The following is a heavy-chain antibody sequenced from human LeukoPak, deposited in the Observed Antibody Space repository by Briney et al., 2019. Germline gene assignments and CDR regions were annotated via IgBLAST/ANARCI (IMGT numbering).Heavy chain of an antibody. CDR1: GGSISSSSYY. CDR2: TYYSGST. D-gene: IGHD6-13*01. V-gene: IGHV4-39*07. Sequence: TSETLSLTCTVSGGSISSSSYYWGWIRQPPGKGREWIGSTYYSGSTYYNPALKSRVTISVDPSKNQFSLKLSSVTTADTAVYYCARGVGYSSSSRFDYWGQGTLVTVSS. CDR3: ARGVGYSSSSRFDY. J-gene: IGHJ4*02.